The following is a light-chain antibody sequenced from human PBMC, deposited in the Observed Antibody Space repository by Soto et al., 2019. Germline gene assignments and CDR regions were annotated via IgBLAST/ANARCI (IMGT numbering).Light chain of an antibody. CDR3: QQYGSPWT. J-gene: IGKJ1*01. CDR1: QSVSSSY. V-gene: IGKV3-20*01. CDR2: GAS. Sequence: EIVLTQSPGTLSLSPGERATLSCRASQSVSSSYLAWYQQKPGQAPRLLIYGASSRATGIPDRFSGSGSGTDFTLTISRLEPEDFAVYYCQQYGSPWTFGQGTMVDIK.